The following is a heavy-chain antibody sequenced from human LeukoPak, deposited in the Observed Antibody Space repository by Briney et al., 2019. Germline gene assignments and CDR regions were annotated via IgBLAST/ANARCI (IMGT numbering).Heavy chain of an antibody. V-gene: IGHV4-38-2*02. CDR1: GYSLSSGFF. CDR3: ARAQDFSDSSGPNYLDF. J-gene: IGHJ4*02. CDR2: FSHRGGS. Sequence: SETLSLTCTVSGYSLSSGFFCDWIRQSLGKGLEWIGSFSHRGGSYHNPSLKSRVTISVDTSKNQFSLKLLSVTAADTAVYYCARAQDFSDSSGPNYLDFWGQGILVTVSS. D-gene: IGHD3-22*01.